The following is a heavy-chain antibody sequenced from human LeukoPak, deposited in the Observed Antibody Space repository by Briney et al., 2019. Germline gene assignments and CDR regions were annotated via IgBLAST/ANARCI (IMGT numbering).Heavy chain of an antibody. CDR2: IKQDGSEK. Sequence: GGSLRLSCEGSGFSFSSYWMSWVRQAPGKGLEWVANIKQDGSEKYYVDSVKGRFTISRDNAKNSLYLQMNSLRAEDTAVYYCARDTGYDSSGYYDPYYMDVWGKGTTVTVSS. V-gene: IGHV3-7*01. CDR3: ARDTGYDSSGYYDPYYMDV. J-gene: IGHJ6*03. CDR1: GFSFSSYW. D-gene: IGHD3-22*01.